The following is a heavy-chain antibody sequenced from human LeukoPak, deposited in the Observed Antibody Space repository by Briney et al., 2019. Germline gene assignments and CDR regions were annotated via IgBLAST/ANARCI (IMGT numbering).Heavy chain of an antibody. J-gene: IGHJ6*03. CDR3: ARISLPTDYYYMDV. CDR1: GFTFSSYA. V-gene: IGHV3-30-3*01. CDR2: ISYDGSNK. Sequence: GRSLRLSCAASGFTFSSYAMHWVRQAPGKGLEWVAVISYDGSNKYYADSVKGRFTISRDNSKNTLYLQMNSLRAEDTAVYYCARISLPTDYYYMDVWGKGTTVTVSS. D-gene: IGHD3-10*01.